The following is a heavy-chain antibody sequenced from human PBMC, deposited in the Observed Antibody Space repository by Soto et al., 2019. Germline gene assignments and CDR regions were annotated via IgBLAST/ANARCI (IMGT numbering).Heavy chain of an antibody. J-gene: IGHJ5*02. CDR3: ARDSSINGTTWGDNWFDP. CDR1: GDSVSSNSAA. V-gene: IGHV6-1*01. D-gene: IGHD1-20*01. CDR2: TYYRSKWYN. Sequence: SQTLSLTCAISGDSVSSNSAAWNWIRQSPSRGLEWLGRTYYRSKWYNDYAVSVKSRITINPDTSKNQFSLQLNSVTPEDTAVYYCARDSSINGTTWGDNWFDPWGQGTLVTVSS.